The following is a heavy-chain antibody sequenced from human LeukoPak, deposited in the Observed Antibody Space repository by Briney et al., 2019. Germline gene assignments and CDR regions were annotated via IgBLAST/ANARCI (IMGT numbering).Heavy chain of an antibody. CDR1: GFTFSSYG. CDR3: ARYTEVVVAANDAFDI. CDR2: IWYDGSNK. Sequence: GRSLRLSCAASGFTFSSYGMHWVRQAPGKGLEWVAVIWYDGSNKYYGDSVKGRFTISRDNSKNTLYLQMNSLRAEDTAVYYCARYTEVVVAANDAFDIWGQGTMVTVSS. V-gene: IGHV3-33*01. D-gene: IGHD2-15*01. J-gene: IGHJ3*02.